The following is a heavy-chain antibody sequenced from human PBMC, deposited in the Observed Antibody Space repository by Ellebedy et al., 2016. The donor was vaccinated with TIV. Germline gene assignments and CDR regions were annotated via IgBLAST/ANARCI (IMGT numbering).Heavy chain of an antibody. J-gene: IGHJ6*02. CDR2: IKPDGSEK. Sequence: PGGSLRLSCAAPGLTFGAHDMHWVRQAPGEGLEWVSNIKPDGSEKYYLGSVMGLFTISRDNAKHSLFLQMNSLRAEDTAVYYCARDVIYNWNYRNYYGLDVWGQGTTVTVSS. CDR3: ARDVIYNWNYRNYYGLDV. CDR1: GLTFGAHD. D-gene: IGHD1-7*01. V-gene: IGHV3-7*03.